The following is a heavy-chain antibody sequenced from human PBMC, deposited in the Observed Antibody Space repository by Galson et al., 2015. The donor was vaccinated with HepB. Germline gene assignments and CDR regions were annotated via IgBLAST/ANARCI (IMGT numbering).Heavy chain of an antibody. CDR1: GFTFTTYW. CDR2: INSDGNSA. CDR3: VRGDGTMMGWFDP. V-gene: IGHV3-74*01. J-gene: IGHJ5*02. Sequence: SLRLSCAASGFTFTTYWMHWVRQAPGKGLVWVSRINSDGNSARYADSVKGRFTISRDNAKNTLYLQMNSLRDEDTAVYYCVRGDGTMMGWFDPWGQGTLVTVSS. D-gene: IGHD3-22*01.